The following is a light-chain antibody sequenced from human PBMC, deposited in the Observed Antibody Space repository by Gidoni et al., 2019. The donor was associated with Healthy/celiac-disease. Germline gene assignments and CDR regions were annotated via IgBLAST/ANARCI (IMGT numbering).Light chain of an antibody. J-gene: IGLJ2*01. V-gene: IGLV2-8*01. CDR1: SSDVGGSNY. CDR2: EVS. CDR3: SSYAGSNNLV. Sequence: QSALTQHPSASGSPGQSVTISVTGTSSDVGGSNYVSWYHQHPVKAPKLMIYEVSKRPSKSGNTASLTVSGLQAEDEADYYCSSYAGSNNLVFGGGTKLTVL.